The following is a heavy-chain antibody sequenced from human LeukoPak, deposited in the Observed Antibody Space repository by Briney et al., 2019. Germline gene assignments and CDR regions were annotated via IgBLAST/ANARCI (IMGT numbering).Heavy chain of an antibody. CDR3: ARGGYDILTGYYGFDY. CDR1: GFTFSSYD. V-gene: IGHV3-13*01. CDR2: IGTAGDT. Sequence: GGSLRLSCAASGFTFSSYDMHWVRQATGKGLEWVSAIGTAGDTYYPGSVKGRFTISRENAKNSLYLRMNSLRAGDTAVYYCARGGYDILTGYYGFDYWGQGTLVTVSS. J-gene: IGHJ4*02. D-gene: IGHD3-9*01.